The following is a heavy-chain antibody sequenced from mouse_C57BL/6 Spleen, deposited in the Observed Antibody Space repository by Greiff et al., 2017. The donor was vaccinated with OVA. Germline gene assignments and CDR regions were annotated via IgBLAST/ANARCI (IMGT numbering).Heavy chain of an antibody. J-gene: IGHJ4*01. CDR3: ARTVYGSSYSAMDY. V-gene: IGHV1-76*01. CDR1: GYTFTDYY. Sequence: VQLQQSGAELVRPGASVKLSCKASGYTFTDYYINWVKQRPGQGLEWIARIYPGSGNTYYNEKFKGKATLTAEKSSSPAYMQLSSLTSEDSAVYFCARTVYGSSYSAMDYWGQGTSVTVSS. D-gene: IGHD1-1*01. CDR2: IYPGSGNT.